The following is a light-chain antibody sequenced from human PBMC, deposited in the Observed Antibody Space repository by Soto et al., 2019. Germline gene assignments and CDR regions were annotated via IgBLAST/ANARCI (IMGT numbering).Light chain of an antibody. V-gene: IGKV3-20*01. CDR2: GAS. J-gene: IGKJ4*01. CDR1: QSVSSSY. Sequence: IVLTQSPGTLSLSPGERATLSCTASQSVSSSYLAWYQQKPGQAPRLLIYGASSRATGIPDRFSGSGSGTDFTLTISILEPEDVGVYYCQQYGSAPLTFGGVTKGEFK. CDR3: QQYGSAPLT.